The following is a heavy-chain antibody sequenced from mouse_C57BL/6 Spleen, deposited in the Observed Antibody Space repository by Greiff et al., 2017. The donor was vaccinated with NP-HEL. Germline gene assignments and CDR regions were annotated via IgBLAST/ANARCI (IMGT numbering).Heavy chain of an antibody. V-gene: IGHV14-4*01. J-gene: IGHJ2*01. Sequence: EVKVVESGAELVRPGASVKLSCTASGFNIKDDYMHWVKQRPEQGLEWIGWIDPENGDTEYASKFQGKATITADTSSNTAYLQLSSLTSEDTAVYYCTTLYGNYPCYWGQGTTLTVSS. CDR1: GFNIKDDY. CDR2: IDPENGDT. D-gene: IGHD2-10*02. CDR3: TTLYGNYPCY.